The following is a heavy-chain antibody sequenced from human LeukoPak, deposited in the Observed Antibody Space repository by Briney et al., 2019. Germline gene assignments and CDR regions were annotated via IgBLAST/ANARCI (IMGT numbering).Heavy chain of an antibody. CDR1: GGTFSGYA. V-gene: IGHV1-69*13. Sequence: SVKVSCKASGGTFSGYAISWVRQAPGQGLEWMGGIIPIFGTANYAQRFQGRVTITADESTSTAYMELSSLRSEDTAVYYCARAPHSGSWFDPWGQGTLVTVSS. J-gene: IGHJ5*02. CDR2: IIPIFGTA. D-gene: IGHD2-15*01. CDR3: ARAPHSGSWFDP.